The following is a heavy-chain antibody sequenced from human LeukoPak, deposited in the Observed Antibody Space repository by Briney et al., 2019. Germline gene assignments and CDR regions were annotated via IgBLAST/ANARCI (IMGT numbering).Heavy chain of an antibody. Sequence: GGSLRLSCAASGFTFSSYSMNSVRQAPGKGLEWVSSISRSSSYIYYADSVKGRFTISRDNAKNSLYLQMNSLRAEDTAVYYCARKRFSYYYGSGSYYPYGMDVWGQGTTVTVSS. CDR2: ISRSSSYI. CDR3: ARKRFSYYYGSGSYYPYGMDV. D-gene: IGHD3-10*01. CDR1: GFTFSSYS. J-gene: IGHJ6*02. V-gene: IGHV3-21*01.